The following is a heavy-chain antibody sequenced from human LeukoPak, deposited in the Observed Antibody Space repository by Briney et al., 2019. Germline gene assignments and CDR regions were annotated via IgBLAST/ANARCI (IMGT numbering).Heavy chain of an antibody. CDR1: GGSISSYY. CDR3: AREDDSSGYLNFDY. D-gene: IGHD3-22*01. CDR2: IYYSGST. V-gene: IGHV4-59*01. Sequence: PSETLSLTCTVSGGSISSYYWGWIRQPPGKGLEWIGYIYYSGSTNYNPSLKSRVTISVDTSKNQFSLKLGSVTAADTAVYYCAREDDSSGYLNFDYWGQGTLVTVSS. J-gene: IGHJ4*02.